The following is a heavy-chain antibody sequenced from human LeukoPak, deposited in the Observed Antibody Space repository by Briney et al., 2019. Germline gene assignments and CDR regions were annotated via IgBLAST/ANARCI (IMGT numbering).Heavy chain of an antibody. Sequence: RGSLRLSCAASGFAFSSYGMSWVRQAPGTGLEWVSVISGRGGSTYYADSVKGRFTISRDNSKNTRYLQISTLRAEDTAVYYCAKEFYGDSTGGRFQHWGQGTLVTVSS. CDR2: ISGRGGST. D-gene: IGHD4-17*01. J-gene: IGHJ1*01. V-gene: IGHV3-23*01. CDR3: AKEFYGDSTGGRFQH. CDR1: GFAFSSYG.